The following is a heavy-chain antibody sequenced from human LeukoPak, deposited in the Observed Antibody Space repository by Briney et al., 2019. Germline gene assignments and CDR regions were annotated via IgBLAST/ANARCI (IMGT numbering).Heavy chain of an antibody. CDR1: GFTFRTYW. CDR3: ARDSSGYQ. D-gene: IGHD3-22*01. CDR2: IKEDGSEK. V-gene: IGHV3-7*01. J-gene: IGHJ4*02. Sequence: PGGSLRLSCAASGFTFRTYWMSWVRQAPGKGLEWVANIKEDGSEKYYGGSVKGRFTISRDNAKNSLYLEMNSLRVEDTAMYYCARDSSGYQWGQGTLVTVSS.